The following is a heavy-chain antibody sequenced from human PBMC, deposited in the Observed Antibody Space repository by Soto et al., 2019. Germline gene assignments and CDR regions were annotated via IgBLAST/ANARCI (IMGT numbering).Heavy chain of an antibody. CDR3: ARDRMGLMEWLDNAFDI. CDR2: INPNSGGT. Sequence: ASVKVSCKASGYTFTGYYMHWVRQAPGQGLEWMGWINPNSGGTNYAQKFQGWVTMTRDTSISTAYMELSRLRSDDTAVYYCARDRMGLMEWLDNAFDIWGQGTMVTVSS. CDR1: GYTFTGYY. J-gene: IGHJ3*02. D-gene: IGHD3-3*01. V-gene: IGHV1-2*04.